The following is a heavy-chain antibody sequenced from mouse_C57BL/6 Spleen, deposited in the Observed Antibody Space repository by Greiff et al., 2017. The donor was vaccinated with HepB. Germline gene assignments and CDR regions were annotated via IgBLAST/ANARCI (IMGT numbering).Heavy chain of an antibody. CDR3: ARYGSSYDFDY. Sequence: VQLVESGAELVRPGTSVKMSCKASGYTFTNYWIGWAKQRPGHGLEWIGDIYPGGGYTNYNEKFKGKATLTADKSSSTAYMQFSSLTSEDSAIYYCARYGSSYDFDYWGQGTTLTVSS. CDR1: GYTFTNYW. CDR2: IYPGGGYT. V-gene: IGHV1-63*01. D-gene: IGHD1-1*01. J-gene: IGHJ2*01.